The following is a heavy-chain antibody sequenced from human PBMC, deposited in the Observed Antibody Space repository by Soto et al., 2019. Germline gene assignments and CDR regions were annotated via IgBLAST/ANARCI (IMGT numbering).Heavy chain of an antibody. J-gene: IGHJ6*02. CDR1: GFTFSSYG. Sequence: GGSLRLSCAASGFTFSSYGMHWVRQAPGKGLEWVAVIWYDGSNKYYADSVKGRFTISRDNSKNTLYLQMNSLRAEDTAVYYCAREALFLYTTPRKYYGIAVRGQGTTVTVSS. CDR3: AREALFLYTTPRKYYGIAV. D-gene: IGHD3-22*01. V-gene: IGHV3-33*01. CDR2: IWYDGSNK.